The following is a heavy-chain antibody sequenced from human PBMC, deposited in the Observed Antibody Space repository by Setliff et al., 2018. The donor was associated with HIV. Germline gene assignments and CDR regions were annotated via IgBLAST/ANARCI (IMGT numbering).Heavy chain of an antibody. V-gene: IGHV4-59*01. CDR3: ARGAYRDGYDY. J-gene: IGHJ4*02. CDR2: VDYNGRT. D-gene: IGHD5-18*01. CDR1: GPSISSYY. Sequence: PSETLSLTCSVSGPSISSYYWSWIRQPPGKGLEWIGYVDYNGRTDYNPSLKSRVTISLDTSKSQVSLKLSSVSAADTAVYHCARGAYRDGYDYWGQGTLVTVSS.